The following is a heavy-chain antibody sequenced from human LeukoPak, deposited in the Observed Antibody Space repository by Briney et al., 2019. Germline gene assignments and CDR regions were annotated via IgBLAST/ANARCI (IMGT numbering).Heavy chain of an antibody. J-gene: IGHJ5*02. V-gene: IGHV4-59*08. D-gene: IGHD6-19*01. Sequence: KSSETLSLTCTVSGGSISSYYWSWIRQPPGKGLEWIGYIYYSGSTNYNPSLKSRVTISVDTSKNQFSLKLSSVTAADTAVYYCAKHYGWGNWFDPWGQGTLVTVSS. CDR2: IYYSGST. CDR3: AKHYGWGNWFDP. CDR1: GGSISSYY.